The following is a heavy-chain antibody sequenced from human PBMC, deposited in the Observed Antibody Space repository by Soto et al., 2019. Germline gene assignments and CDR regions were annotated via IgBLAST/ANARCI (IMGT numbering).Heavy chain of an antibody. CDR2: VTGYDGNA. Sequence: QVPLEQAGPEVKKPGASVKVSCKASGYTFTNYGISWVRQAPGQGLEWMGWVTGYDGNANYAQSFQGRVTMTTDTSTNTAYMDLRRLTSDDTAVYYCARTTHEEPTFDSWGQGTLVTVSS. J-gene: IGHJ4*02. CDR3: ARTTHEEPTFDS. D-gene: IGHD1-26*01. CDR1: GYTFTNYG. V-gene: IGHV1-18*01.